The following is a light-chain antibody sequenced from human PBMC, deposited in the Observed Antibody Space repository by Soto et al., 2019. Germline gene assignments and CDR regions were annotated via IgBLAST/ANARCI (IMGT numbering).Light chain of an antibody. J-gene: IGKJ5*01. Sequence: DIQMTQSPFSLSASVGDRVTITCRASRSISIFLNWYQQKPGGAPKLLIYSASTLQTGVPSRFTGSGSGTDFTLSISILQPEDTATYYCQQGYGTPFTFGQGTRLEIQ. CDR1: RSISIF. V-gene: IGKV1-39*01. CDR3: QQGYGTPFT. CDR2: SAS.